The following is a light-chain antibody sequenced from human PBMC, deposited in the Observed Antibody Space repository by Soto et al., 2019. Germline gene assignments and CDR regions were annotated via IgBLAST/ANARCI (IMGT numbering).Light chain of an antibody. CDR1: SSDVGGYNH. CDR3: TSYTSSSTLDV. J-gene: IGLJ1*01. Sequence: QSVLTQPASVSGSPGQSITISCTGTSSDVGGYNHVSWYQQHPGKAPKLMIYEVSRRPSGVSNRFSGSKSGNTASLTISGPQAEYDADYYCTSYTSSSTLDVFGSGTKGTVL. CDR2: EVS. V-gene: IGLV2-14*01.